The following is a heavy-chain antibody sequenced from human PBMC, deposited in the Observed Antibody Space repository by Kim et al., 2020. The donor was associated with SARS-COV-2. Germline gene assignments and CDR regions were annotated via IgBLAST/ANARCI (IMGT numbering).Heavy chain of an antibody. CDR1: GFNFNSYA. V-gene: IGHV3-23*01. J-gene: IGHJ1*01. CDR3: AKRVQNAKASFGLEH. Sequence: GGSLRLSCAASGFNFNSYAMSWVRQAPGKGLEWVSGISGSGGTTFYADSVKGRFTISRDNSHNTLSLQMNSLRVEDTAIYYCAKRVQNAKASFGLEHWGQGVLVSVSS. CDR2: ISGSGGTT. D-gene: IGHD2-2*01.